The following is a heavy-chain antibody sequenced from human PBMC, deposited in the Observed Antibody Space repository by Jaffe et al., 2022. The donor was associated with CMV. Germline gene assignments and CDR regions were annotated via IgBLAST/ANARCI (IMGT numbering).Heavy chain of an antibody. CDR3: ARWGGYGSGSFYD. Sequence: EVQLVESGGGLVQPGGSLRLSCAASGFIFNNYWMTWVRQAPGKGLEWVANIKLDGTERHYMDSVKGRFTISRDNAKNSLYLQMNSLRAEDTAVYYCARWGGYGSGSFYDWGQGTLVTVSS. J-gene: IGHJ4*02. CDR1: GFIFNNYW. D-gene: IGHD3-10*01. CDR2: IKLDGTER. V-gene: IGHV3-7*01.